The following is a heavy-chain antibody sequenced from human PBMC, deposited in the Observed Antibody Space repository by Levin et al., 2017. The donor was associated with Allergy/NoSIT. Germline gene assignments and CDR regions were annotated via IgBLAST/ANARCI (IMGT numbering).Heavy chain of an antibody. J-gene: IGHJ5*02. CDR1: GFTFSSYS. CDR3: ARDMASYSSSWYGWFDP. CDR2: ISSSSSYI. V-gene: IGHV3-21*01. Sequence: GGSLRLSCAASGFTFSSYSMNWVRQAPGKGLEWVSSISSSSSYIYYADSVKGRFTISRDNAKNSLYLQMNSLTAEDTAVYYCARDMASYSSSWYGWFDPWGQGTLVTVSS. D-gene: IGHD6-13*01.